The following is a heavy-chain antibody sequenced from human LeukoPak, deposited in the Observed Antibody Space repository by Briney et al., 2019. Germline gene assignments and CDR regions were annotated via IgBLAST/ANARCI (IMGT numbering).Heavy chain of an antibody. CDR3: ARPRGSRWSIPFDN. CDR2: ISYDGSNK. J-gene: IGHJ4*02. Sequence: GGSLRLSCAASGFIFSNYTMHWVRQAPGKGLERVAVISYDGSNKYYGDSVKGRFTISRDNSKNTLYLQMDSLRAEDTAVYYCARPRGSRWSIPFDNWGQGTLVTVSS. D-gene: IGHD6-13*01. V-gene: IGHV3-30-3*01. CDR1: GFIFSNYT.